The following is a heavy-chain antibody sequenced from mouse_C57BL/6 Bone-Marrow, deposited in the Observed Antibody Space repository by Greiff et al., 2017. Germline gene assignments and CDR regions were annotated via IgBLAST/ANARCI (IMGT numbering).Heavy chain of an antibody. V-gene: IGHV1-81*01. CDR3: AREGDDGPYFDY. CDR1: GYTFTSYG. J-gene: IGHJ2*01. Sequence: QVQLQQSGAELARPGASVKLSCKASGYTFTSYGISWVKQRTGQGLEWIGEISPRSGNTYYNEKFKGKATLTVDKSSSTAYMELRSLTSEDSAVYFCAREGDDGPYFDYWGQGTTLTVSS. CDR2: ISPRSGNT. D-gene: IGHD2-3*01.